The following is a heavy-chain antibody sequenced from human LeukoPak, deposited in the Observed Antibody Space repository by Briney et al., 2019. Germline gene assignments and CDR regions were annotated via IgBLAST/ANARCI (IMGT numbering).Heavy chain of an antibody. Sequence: GGSLRPSVAAPALTFGSNTRNGAPQAPGKGLDWVSSISSRSSYIYYADSVKGRFTISRDNAKNSLYLQMNSLRAEDTAVYYCARGCSTHGEYYFDYWGQGTLVTVSS. CDR3: ARGCSTHGEYYFDY. J-gene: IGHJ4*02. CDR2: ISSRSSYI. V-gene: IGHV3-21*01. CDR1: ALTFGSNT. D-gene: IGHD2-2*01.